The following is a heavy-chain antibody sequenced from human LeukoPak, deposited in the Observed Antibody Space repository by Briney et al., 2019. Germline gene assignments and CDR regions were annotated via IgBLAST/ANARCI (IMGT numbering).Heavy chain of an antibody. CDR2: IYTSGST. CDR1: GGSISSGSYY. J-gene: IGHJ6*03. Sequence: SETLSLTCTVSGGSISSGSYYWSWIRQPAGKGLEWIGRIYTSGSTNYNPSLKSRVTMSVDTSKNQFSLKLSSVTAADTAVYYCARERQYSSGWYRYYYYMDVWGKGTTVTISS. V-gene: IGHV4-61*02. CDR3: ARERQYSSGWYRYYYYMDV. D-gene: IGHD6-19*01.